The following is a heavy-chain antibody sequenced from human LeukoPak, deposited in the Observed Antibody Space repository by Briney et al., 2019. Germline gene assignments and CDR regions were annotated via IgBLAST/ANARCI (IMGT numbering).Heavy chain of an antibody. CDR3: ARGRRGDTFDY. D-gene: IGHD2/OR15-2a*01. Sequence: ASVKVSCKASGYTFTSYDINWVRQATGQGLEWMGWMNPNSGSTSYAQKFQGRVTMTRDMSTSTVYMELSSLRSEDTAVYYCARGRRGDTFDYWGQGTLVTVSS. CDR1: GYTFTSYD. J-gene: IGHJ4*02. CDR2: MNPNSGST. V-gene: IGHV1-8*02.